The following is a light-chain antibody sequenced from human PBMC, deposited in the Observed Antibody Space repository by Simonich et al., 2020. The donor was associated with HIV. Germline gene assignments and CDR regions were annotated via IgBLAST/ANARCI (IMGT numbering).Light chain of an antibody. CDR2: NVN. J-gene: IGLJ3*02. CDR3: SSYTSSGSWV. V-gene: IGLV2-14*03. Sequence: QSALTQPASVSGSPGQPITISCTGTSSDVGGYNFVSWYQQQPGKAPQFMIYNVNKRPSGVSTSFSGAKSGNTASLTISGLQAEDDADYYCSSYTSSGSWVFGGGTKLTVL. CDR1: SSDVGGYNF.